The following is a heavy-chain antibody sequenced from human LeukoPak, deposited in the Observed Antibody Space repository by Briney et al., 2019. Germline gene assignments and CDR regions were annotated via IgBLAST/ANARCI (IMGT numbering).Heavy chain of an antibody. CDR3: ARDTGGRFFDY. CDR1: GGSISSYY. D-gene: IGHD3-16*01. CDR2: INHSGST. J-gene: IGHJ4*02. V-gene: IGHV4-34*01. Sequence: KPSETLSLTCTVSGGSISSYYWSWIRQPPGKGLEWIGEINHSGSTNYNPSLKSRVTISVDTSKNQFSLKLSSVTAADTAVYYCARDTGGRFFDYWGQGTLVTVSS.